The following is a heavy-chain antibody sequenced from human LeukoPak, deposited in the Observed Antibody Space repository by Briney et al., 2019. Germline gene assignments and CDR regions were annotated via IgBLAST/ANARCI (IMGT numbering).Heavy chain of an antibody. J-gene: IGHJ4*02. V-gene: IGHV4-61*08. D-gene: IGHD1-26*01. Sequence: PSETLSLTCTVSGGSVSSGGYYWSWIRQPPGKRLEWIAYIFYSGHTNYNPSLKSRVTISVDTSKNQFSLKLGSVTAADTAVYYCARQPYMSGAYYFDYWGQGTLVTVSS. CDR3: ARQPYMSGAYYFDY. CDR2: IFYSGHT. CDR1: GGSVSSGGYY.